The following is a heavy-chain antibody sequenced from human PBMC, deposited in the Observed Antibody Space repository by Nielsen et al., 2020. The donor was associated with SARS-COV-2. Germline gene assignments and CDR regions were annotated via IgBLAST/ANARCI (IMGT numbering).Heavy chain of an antibody. Sequence: SETLSLTCTVSGGSISPYFWSWIRQPPGKGLEWIGYIYYSGSTNYNPSLKSRVTISVDTSKNQFSLKLSSVTAADTAVYYCARGEMTTYYYYGMDVWGQGTTVTVSS. V-gene: IGHV4-59*13. D-gene: IGHD4-11*01. CDR1: GGSISPYF. CDR3: ARGEMTTYYYYGMDV. CDR2: IYYSGST. J-gene: IGHJ6*02.